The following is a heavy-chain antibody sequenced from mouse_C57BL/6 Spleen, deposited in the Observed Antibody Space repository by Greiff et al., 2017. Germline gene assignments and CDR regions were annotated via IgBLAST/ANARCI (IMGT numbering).Heavy chain of an antibody. CDR3: ARNGLGEWFAY. D-gene: IGHD4-1*01. CDR2: IWSGGST. J-gene: IGHJ3*01. Sequence: QVQLQQSGPGLVQPSQSLSITCTVSGFSLTSYGVHWVRQSPGKGLEWLGVIWSGGSTDYNAAFISRLSISKDNSKSQVFFKMNSLQADDTAIYYCARNGLGEWFAYWGQGTLVTVSA. V-gene: IGHV2-2*01. CDR1: GFSLTSYG.